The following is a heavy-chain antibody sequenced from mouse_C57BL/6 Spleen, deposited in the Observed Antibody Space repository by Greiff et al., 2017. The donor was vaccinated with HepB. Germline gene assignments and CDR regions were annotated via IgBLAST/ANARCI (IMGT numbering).Heavy chain of an antibody. D-gene: IGHD3-1*01. CDR3: ASGGYDYSAMDY. Sequence: QVQLQQPGAELVKPGASVKLSCKASGYTFTSYWMHWVKQRPGQGLEWIGMIHPNSGSTNYNEKFKSKATLTVDKSSSTAYMQLSSLTSEDSAVYYCASGGYDYSAMDYWGQGTSVTVSS. V-gene: IGHV1-64*01. CDR1: GYTFTSYW. CDR2: IHPNSGST. J-gene: IGHJ4*01.